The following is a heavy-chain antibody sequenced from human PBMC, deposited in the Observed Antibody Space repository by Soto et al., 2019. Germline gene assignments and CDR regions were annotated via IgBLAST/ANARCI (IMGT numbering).Heavy chain of an antibody. Sequence: SETLSLTCTVSGGSIRSYYWSWIRQPPGKGLEWIGYIYYSRDTDYNPSLKSRVTISVDTSKNQFSLKLRSVTAADTAVYYCARDSSGNPSGYYFDYWGPGTLVTVSS. J-gene: IGHJ4*02. CDR1: GGSIRSYY. CDR2: IYYSRDT. D-gene: IGHD1-26*01. V-gene: IGHV4-59*01. CDR3: ARDSSGNPSGYYFDY.